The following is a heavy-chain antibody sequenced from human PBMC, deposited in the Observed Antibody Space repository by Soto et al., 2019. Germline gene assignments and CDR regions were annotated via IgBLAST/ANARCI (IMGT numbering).Heavy chain of an antibody. D-gene: IGHD3-3*01. J-gene: IGHJ4*02. Sequence: ASVKVSCKASGYTFTSYGISWVRQAPGQGLEWMGWISGYNGNPKYAQKVQGRVTITTETSTNTAYLELRSLGSDDTAVYYCARVVTPYFWSGYLAAYYFDYWGQGTLVTVSS. V-gene: IGHV1-18*01. CDR3: ARVVTPYFWSGYLAAYYFDY. CDR1: GYTFTSYG. CDR2: ISGYNGNP.